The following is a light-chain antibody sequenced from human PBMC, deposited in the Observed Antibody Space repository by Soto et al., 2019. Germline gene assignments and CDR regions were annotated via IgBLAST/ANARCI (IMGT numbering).Light chain of an antibody. CDR2: AAP. CDR3: QQYQRYPPS. J-gene: IGKJ4*01. V-gene: IGKV1-16*01. Sequence: DIHMTQSPSSLSASVGDRVTITCRPSHPININLVWFQQKPGKAPKSLIYAAPNLQIGVPSRFSGSGGGTDFSLTISTLQPEDVATYYCQQYQRYPPSFGGGTKLEIK. CDR1: HPININ.